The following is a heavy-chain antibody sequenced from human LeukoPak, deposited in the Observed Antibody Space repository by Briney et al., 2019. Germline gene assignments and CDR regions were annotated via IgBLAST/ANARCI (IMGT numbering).Heavy chain of an antibody. CDR3: ARESAYAFWY. V-gene: IGHV3-48*02. J-gene: IGHJ4*02. CDR1: GFTLSDYY. CDR2: ISSTSSTM. Sequence: GGSLRLSCAASGFTLSDYYMNWVRQAPGKGLEWVSYISSTSSTMYYADSVKGRFAISRDNAKNSLYLQMNSLRDEDTAVYYCARESAYAFWYWGQGTLVAVSS. D-gene: IGHD3-3*01.